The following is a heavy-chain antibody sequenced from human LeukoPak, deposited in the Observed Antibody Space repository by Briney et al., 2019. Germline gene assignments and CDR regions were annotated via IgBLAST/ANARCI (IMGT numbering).Heavy chain of an antibody. Sequence: PSETLSLTCTVSGGSISSSNWWSWVRQPPGKGLEWIGEIYHSGSTNYNPSLKSRVTISVDKSKNQFSLKLSSVTAADTAVYYCARAVRYSYGYDLPDYWGQGTLVTVSS. CDR2: IYHSGST. D-gene: IGHD5-18*01. CDR3: ARAVRYSYGYDLPDY. CDR1: GGSISSSNW. V-gene: IGHV4-4*02. J-gene: IGHJ4*02.